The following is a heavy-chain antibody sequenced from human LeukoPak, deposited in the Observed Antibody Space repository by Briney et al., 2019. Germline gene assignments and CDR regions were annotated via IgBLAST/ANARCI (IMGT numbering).Heavy chain of an antibody. CDR1: GGSISSYY. CDR3: ARDRGVTTWFDP. J-gene: IGHJ5*02. D-gene: IGHD4-11*01. CDR2: ICYSGST. V-gene: IGHV4-59*01. Sequence: PSETLSLTCTVSGGSISSYYWSWIRQPPGKGLERIGYICYSGSTNYNPSLKSRVTISVDTSKNQFSLKLSSVTAADTAVYYCARDRGVTTWFDPWGQGTLVTVSS.